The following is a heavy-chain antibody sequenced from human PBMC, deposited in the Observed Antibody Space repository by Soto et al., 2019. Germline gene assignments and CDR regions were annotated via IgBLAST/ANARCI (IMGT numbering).Heavy chain of an antibody. D-gene: IGHD6-13*01. J-gene: IGHJ4*02. CDR2: INHSGST. V-gene: IGHV4-34*01. CDR1: VGSCSGYY. Sequence: SQTLSLTCSVYVGSCSGYYWSWIRQPPGKGLEWIGEINHSGSTNYNPSLKSRVTISVDTSKNQFSLKLSSVTAADTAVYYCARAPPLAAAGYYFDYWGQGTLVTVSS. CDR3: ARAPPLAAAGYYFDY.